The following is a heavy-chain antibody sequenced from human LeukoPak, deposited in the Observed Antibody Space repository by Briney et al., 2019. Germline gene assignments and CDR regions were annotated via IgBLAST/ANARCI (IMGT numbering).Heavy chain of an antibody. CDR3: AKDRWSGLDY. V-gene: IGHV3-23*01. CDR1: GFTFSSYA. Sequence: GGSLRLSCAASGFTFSSYAMSWVRQAPGKGLEWVSAISGSGGSTYYADSVKGRFTISRDNSKNTLYLQMNSLRAEDTAAYCCAKDRWSGLDYWGQGTLVTVSS. CDR2: ISGSGGST. J-gene: IGHJ4*02. D-gene: IGHD3-3*01.